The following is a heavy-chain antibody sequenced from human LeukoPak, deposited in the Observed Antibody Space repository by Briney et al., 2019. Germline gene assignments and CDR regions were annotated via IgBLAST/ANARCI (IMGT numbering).Heavy chain of an antibody. CDR1: GFTFDDYA. CDR2: ISWNSGSI. Sequence: GGSLRLSCADSGFTFDDYAMHCVRQAPGKGLEWVSGISWNSGSIGYADSVKGRFTISRDNAKNSLYLQMNSLRAEDMALYYCAKGGTSWLGYNWFDPWGQGTLVTVSS. J-gene: IGHJ5*02. CDR3: AKGGTSWLGYNWFDP. V-gene: IGHV3-9*03. D-gene: IGHD6-19*01.